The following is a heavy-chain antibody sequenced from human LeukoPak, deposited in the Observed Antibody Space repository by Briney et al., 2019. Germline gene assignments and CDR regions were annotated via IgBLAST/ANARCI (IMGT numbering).Heavy chain of an antibody. Sequence: ASVKVSCKASGYTFTGYYMHWVRQAPGQGLEWMGWINPNSGGTNYAQKFQGRVTMTRDTSISTAYMELSRLRSDDTAVYYCARDSERLQQYYYYGMDVWGQGTTVTVSS. CDR1: GYTFTGYY. J-gene: IGHJ6*02. D-gene: IGHD4-11*01. CDR2: INPNSGGT. V-gene: IGHV1-2*02. CDR3: ARDSERLQQYYYYGMDV.